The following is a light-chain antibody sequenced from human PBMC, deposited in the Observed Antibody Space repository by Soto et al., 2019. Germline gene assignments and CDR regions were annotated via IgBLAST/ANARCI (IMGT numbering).Light chain of an antibody. CDR3: QQYGSSPRT. V-gene: IGKV3-20*01. CDR2: GAS. Sequence: EIVWTQSPGTLSLFRGERASLSCSASEIVTSLYLAWYQQKRGQAPRLLIYGASFRATGIPDRFSGSGSGTDFTLTITRLEPEDFAVYYCQQYGSSPRTFGQGTKVDIK. J-gene: IGKJ1*01. CDR1: EIVTSLY.